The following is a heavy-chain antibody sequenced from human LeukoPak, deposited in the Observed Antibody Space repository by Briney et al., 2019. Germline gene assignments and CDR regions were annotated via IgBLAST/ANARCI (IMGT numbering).Heavy chain of an antibody. Sequence: GGSLRLSCAASGFTFDDYAMHWVRQAPGKGLEWVSGISWNSGSIGYADSVKGRFTISRDNAKNSLYLQMDSLRAEDTALYYCAKDKEQWLLLAFDIWGQGTMVTVSS. CDR1: GFTFDDYA. V-gene: IGHV3-9*01. J-gene: IGHJ3*02. CDR2: ISWNSGSI. CDR3: AKDKEQWLLLAFDI. D-gene: IGHD6-19*01.